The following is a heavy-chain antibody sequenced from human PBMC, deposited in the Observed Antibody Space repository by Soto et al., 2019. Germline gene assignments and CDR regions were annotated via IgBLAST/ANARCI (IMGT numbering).Heavy chain of an antibody. D-gene: IGHD6-19*01. J-gene: IGHJ5*02. V-gene: IGHV5-51*01. CDR3: ARVITIEVAGRGNWFAP. Sequence: PGESLKISCKGSGYSFTSYWIGWVRQMPGKGLEWMGIIYPGDSDTRYSPSFQGQVTISADKSISTAYLQWSSLKASDTAMYYCARVITIEVAGRGNWFAPWGQGTLVTVSS. CDR2: IYPGDSDT. CDR1: GYSFTSYW.